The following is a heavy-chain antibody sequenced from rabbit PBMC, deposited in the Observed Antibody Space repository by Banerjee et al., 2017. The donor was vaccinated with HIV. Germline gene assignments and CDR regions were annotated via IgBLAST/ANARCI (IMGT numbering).Heavy chain of an antibody. V-gene: IGHV1S40*01. J-gene: IGHJ4*01. CDR1: GFSFSSSYY. D-gene: IGHD2-1*01. CDR2: IDTGSSGST. CDR3: ARNYDL. Sequence: QSLEESGGDLVKPGASLTLTCTASGFSFSSSYYMCWVRQAPGKGLEWIGCIDTGSSGSTYYASWAKGRFTISKASSTTVTLQMTSLTAADTATYFCARNYDLWGPGTLVTVS.